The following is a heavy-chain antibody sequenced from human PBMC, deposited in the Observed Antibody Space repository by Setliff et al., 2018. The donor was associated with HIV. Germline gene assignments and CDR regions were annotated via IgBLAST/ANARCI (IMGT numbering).Heavy chain of an antibody. CDR1: GFTFSNAW. Sequence: PGGSLRLSCGASGFTFSNAWMSWVRQAPGKGLEWVSYISSSSSIYYADSVKGRFTISRDNAKNSLSLQMNSLRAEDTAVYYCARQNCGGDCYIDYWGQGTLVTVSS. V-gene: IGHV3-48*01. CDR2: ISSSSSI. D-gene: IGHD2-21*02. J-gene: IGHJ4*02. CDR3: ARQNCGGDCYIDY.